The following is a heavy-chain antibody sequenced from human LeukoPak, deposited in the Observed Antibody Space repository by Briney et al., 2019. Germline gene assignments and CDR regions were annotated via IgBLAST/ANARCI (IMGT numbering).Heavy chain of an antibody. CDR3: ARQVHGAAGRFDT. D-gene: IGHD6-13*01. J-gene: IGHJ5*02. Sequence: PSETLSLTCTVSGGSISSSSYYWGWIRQPPGKGLEWIGSIYYSGSTYYNPSLKSRVTIYVDTSKNQFSLKLTSVTAADTAVYYCARQVHGAAGRFDTWGQGTLVTVAS. CDR2: IYYSGST. V-gene: IGHV4-39*01. CDR1: GGSISSSSYY.